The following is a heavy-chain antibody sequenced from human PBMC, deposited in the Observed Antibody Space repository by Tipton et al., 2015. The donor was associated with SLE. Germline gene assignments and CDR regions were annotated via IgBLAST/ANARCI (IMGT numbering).Heavy chain of an antibody. J-gene: IGHJ3*02. Sequence: SLRLSCAASGFTFSSYAMSWVRQAPGKGLEWVSAISGSGGSTYYADSVKGRFTISRDNSKNTLYLQMNSLRAEDTAVYYCARDKGDYVWGSYRPDAFDIWGQGTMVTVSS. CDR2: ISGSGGST. CDR3: ARDKGDYVWGSYRPDAFDI. D-gene: IGHD3-16*02. V-gene: IGHV3-23*01. CDR1: GFTFSSYA.